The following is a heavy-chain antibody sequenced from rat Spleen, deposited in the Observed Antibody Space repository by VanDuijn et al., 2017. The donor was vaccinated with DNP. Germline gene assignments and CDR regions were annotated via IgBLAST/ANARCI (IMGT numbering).Heavy chain of an antibody. Sequence: EVQLVESGGGLVQPGNSLKLSCAASGFTFSDYAMAWVRQSPTKGLEWVATISTSGSRTYYPDSVKGRFTISRDNAKSSLYLQMDSLRSEDTATYYCATSPGPNWFAYWGQGTLVTVSS. J-gene: IGHJ3*01. V-gene: IGHV5S23*01. D-gene: IGHD1-4*01. CDR2: ISTSGSRT. CDR1: GFTFSDYA. CDR3: ATSPGPNWFAY.